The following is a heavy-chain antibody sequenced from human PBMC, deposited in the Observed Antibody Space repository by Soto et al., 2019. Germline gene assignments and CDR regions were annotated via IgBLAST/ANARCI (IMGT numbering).Heavy chain of an antibody. D-gene: IGHD4-4*01. Sequence: QVQLVESGGGLVKPGGSLRLSCAASGFTFSVYYMSWIRQAPGKGLEWISYISSRGTTIYYADSVKGRFTISRDNAESSRYLQMSSLRAEDTAVYYCARVTTTGGRFRWFDPWGQGTLVTVSS. V-gene: IGHV3-11*01. CDR2: ISSRGTTI. CDR1: GFTFSVYY. CDR3: ARVTTTGGRFRWFDP. J-gene: IGHJ5*02.